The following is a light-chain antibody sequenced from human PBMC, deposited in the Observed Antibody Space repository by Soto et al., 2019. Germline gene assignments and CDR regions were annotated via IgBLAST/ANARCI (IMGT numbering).Light chain of an antibody. V-gene: IGKV3-20*01. CDR2: GPS. CDR1: QSVPKNY. CDR3: HQYATSTQT. J-gene: IGKJ1*01. Sequence: DIVLTQSPGTLSLSPGERATLSCRAGQSVPKNYLAWYQQKPGQAPRLLIYGPSSRATGIPDRFSGSGSGTDFTLSISRLEPEDFAVYYCHQYATSTQTFGQGTKVEVK.